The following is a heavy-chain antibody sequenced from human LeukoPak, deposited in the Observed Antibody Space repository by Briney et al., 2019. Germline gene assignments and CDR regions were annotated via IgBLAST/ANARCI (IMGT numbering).Heavy chain of an antibody. J-gene: IGHJ5*02. Sequence: GGSLRLSCVASGFTFSLYWMTWVRHFPGKGLEGGADINPDGSQKYSVDSVKGRFTISRDNARNAVFLQMNSLRDDDTAVYYCVRQMIRFWFDPWGQGRRVTVSS. D-gene: IGHD3-16*01. CDR2: INPDGSQK. CDR3: VRQMIRFWFDP. V-gene: IGHV3-7*01. CDR1: GFTFSLYW.